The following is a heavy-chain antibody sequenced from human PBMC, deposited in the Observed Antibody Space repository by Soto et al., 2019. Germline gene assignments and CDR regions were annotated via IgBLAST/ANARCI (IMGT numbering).Heavy chain of an antibody. J-gene: IGHJ6*02. CDR1: GFSFSSYS. V-gene: IGHV3-64D*06. D-gene: IGHD5-12*01. Sequence: PGGSLRLSCAASGFSFSSYSMHWGRQAPGKGLEYISAIRSDGAYTEYADSVKGRFFISRDNSKNTLYLQMTSLRPEDTAVYYCVKDQYSGYDYSLMDVWGQGTTVTVSS. CDR3: VKDQYSGYDYSLMDV. CDR2: IRSDGAYT.